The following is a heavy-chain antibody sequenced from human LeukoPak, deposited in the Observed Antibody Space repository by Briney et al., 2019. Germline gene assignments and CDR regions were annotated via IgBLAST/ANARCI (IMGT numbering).Heavy chain of an antibody. J-gene: IGHJ4*02. V-gene: IGHV1-2*02. Sequence: ASVKVSCKASGYTFTGYYMHWVRQAPGQGLEWMGWINTNSGGTNYAQKFQGRVTMTRDTSISTAYMELSRLRSDDTAVYYCASAGMIVVDVYFDYWGQGTLVTVSS. CDR2: INTNSGGT. CDR1: GYTFTGYY. CDR3: ASAGMIVVDVYFDY. D-gene: IGHD3-22*01.